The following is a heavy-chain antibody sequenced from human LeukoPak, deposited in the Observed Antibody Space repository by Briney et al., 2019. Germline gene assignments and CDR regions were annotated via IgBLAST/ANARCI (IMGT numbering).Heavy chain of an antibody. J-gene: IGHJ4*02. Sequence: GGSLRLSCAASGFIFSSYGMHWVRQAPGKGLEWVAVIYYDGTNKFYADSVKGRFSISRDTSKDTLYLQMNSLRADDTAVYYCTRYEDGRGRDDSFDYWGQGTLVTVSS. CDR3: TRYEDGRGRDDSFDY. CDR2: IYYDGTNK. V-gene: IGHV3-33*01. CDR1: GFIFSSYG. D-gene: IGHD5-24*01.